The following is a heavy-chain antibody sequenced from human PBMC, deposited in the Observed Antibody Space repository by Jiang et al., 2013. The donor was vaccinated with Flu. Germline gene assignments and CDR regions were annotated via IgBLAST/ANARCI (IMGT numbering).Heavy chain of an antibody. V-gene: IGHV2-70*12. CDR1: GFSLSGSEMC. J-gene: IGHJ4*02. CDR3: AHRAGLMASFDY. D-gene: IGHD3-10*01. CDR2: IDWDDDK. Sequence: PTQTLTLTCTFSGFSLSGSEMCVSWIRQPPGKALEWLARIDWDDDKYYNTSLRSRLTITKDTSKNQVVLTMTNMDPVDTATYYCAHRAGLMASFDYWGQGTLVTVSS.